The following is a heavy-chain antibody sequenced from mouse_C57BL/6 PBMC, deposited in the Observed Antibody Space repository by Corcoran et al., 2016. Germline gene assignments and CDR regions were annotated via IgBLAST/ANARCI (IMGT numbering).Heavy chain of an antibody. V-gene: IGHV1-26*01. Sequence: EVQLQQSGPELVKPGASVKISCKASGYTFTDYYMNWVKQSHGKSLEWIGDINPNNGGTSYNQKFKGKATLTVDKSSSTAYMELRSLTSEDSAVYYCARGQLRLLAWFAYWGQGTLVTVSA. CDR2: INPNNGGT. D-gene: IGHD3-2*02. CDR1: GYTFTDYY. CDR3: ARGQLRLLAWFAY. J-gene: IGHJ3*01.